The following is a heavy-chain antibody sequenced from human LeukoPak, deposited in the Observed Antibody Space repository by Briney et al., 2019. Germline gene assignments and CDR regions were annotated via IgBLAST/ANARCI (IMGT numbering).Heavy chain of an antibody. J-gene: IGHJ4*02. D-gene: IGHD3-3*01. CDR3: ARAPSHRMTYYDFWSGYHYYFDY. Sequence: GASVKVSCKASGYTFTGYYMHWVRQAPGQGLEWMGWINPNSGGTNYAQKFQGRVTMTRDTSISTAYMELSRLRSDDTAVYYCARAPSHRMTYYDFWSGYHYYFDYWGQGTLVTVSS. V-gene: IGHV1-2*02. CDR2: INPNSGGT. CDR1: GYTFTGYY.